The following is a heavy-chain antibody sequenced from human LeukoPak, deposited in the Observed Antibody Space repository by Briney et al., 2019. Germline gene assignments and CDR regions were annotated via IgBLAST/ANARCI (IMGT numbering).Heavy chain of an antibody. J-gene: IGHJ4*02. CDR1: GFTFSSYG. CDR2: IRYDGSNK. D-gene: IGHD1-26*01. V-gene: IGHV3-30*02. CDR3: AKVGATRGGFDY. Sequence: GGSLRLSCAASGFTFSSYGMHWVRQAPGKGLEWVAFIRYDGSNKYYADSVKGRFTISRDNSKNTPYLQMNSLRAEDTAVYYCAKVGATRGGFDYWGQGTLVTVSS.